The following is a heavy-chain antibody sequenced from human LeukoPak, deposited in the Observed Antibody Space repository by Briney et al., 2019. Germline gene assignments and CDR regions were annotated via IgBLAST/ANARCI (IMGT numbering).Heavy chain of an antibody. CDR1: GGSISSYY. V-gene: IGHV4-59*08. D-gene: IGHD5-18*01. CDR2: IYYSGST. CDR3: ARGIRGYSYYYYYGMDV. Sequence: SETLSPTCTVSGGSISSYYWSWIRQPPGKGLEWIGYIYYSGSTNYNPSLKSRATISVDTSKNQFSLKLSSVTAADTAVYYCARGIRGYSYYYYYGMDVWGQGTTVTVSS. J-gene: IGHJ6*02.